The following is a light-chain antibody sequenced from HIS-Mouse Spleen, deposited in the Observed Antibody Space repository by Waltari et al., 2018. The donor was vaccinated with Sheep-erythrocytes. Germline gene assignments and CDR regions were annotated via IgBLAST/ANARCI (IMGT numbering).Light chain of an antibody. CDR1: QGISSY. Sequence: DIQLTQSPSFLSASVGDRVTITCRASQGISSYLAWYQQKPGKAPKLLIYAASTLQSGVPSRFSGSGSATEFTLTISSLQPEDFATYYCQQLNSYLTWTFGQGTKVEIK. CDR3: QQLNSYLTWT. CDR2: AAS. J-gene: IGKJ1*01. V-gene: IGKV1-9*01.